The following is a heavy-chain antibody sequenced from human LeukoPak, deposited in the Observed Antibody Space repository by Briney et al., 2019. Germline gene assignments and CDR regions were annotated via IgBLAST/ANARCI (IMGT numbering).Heavy chain of an antibody. V-gene: IGHV3-23*01. J-gene: IGHJ5*02. CDR2: ISASGSST. CDR1: GFTFSSFA. D-gene: IGHD1-26*01. Sequence: GGSLRLSCTASGFTFSSFAMSWVRQPAGKRLEWVSTISASGSSTYYADSVKGRFTISRDNSKNTLSLQMNSLRVEDTAEYYCAKDRTFSGSSDNNWFVPWGQGTMLTVS. CDR3: AKDRTFSGSSDNNWFVP.